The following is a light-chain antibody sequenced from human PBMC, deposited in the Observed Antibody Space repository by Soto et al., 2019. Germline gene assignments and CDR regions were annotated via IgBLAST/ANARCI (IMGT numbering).Light chain of an antibody. Sequence: QPVLTQPPSVSGAPGQRVTISCAGSSSNIGAGYDVHWYQQLPGTAPKLLIYANSNRPSGVPDRFSGSKSGASASLAITGLQAEDESLYYCQSYDTSLSGFVVFGGGTKLTVL. CDR1: SSNIGAGYD. CDR2: ANS. CDR3: QSYDTSLSGFVV. V-gene: IGLV1-40*01. J-gene: IGLJ2*01.